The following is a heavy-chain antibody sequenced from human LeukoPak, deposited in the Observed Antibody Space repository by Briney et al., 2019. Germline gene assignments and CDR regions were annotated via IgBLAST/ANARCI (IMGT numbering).Heavy chain of an antibody. V-gene: IGHV1-69*13. J-gene: IGHJ4*02. D-gene: IGHD3-22*01. Sequence: PVKVSCKASGGTFSSYAISWVRQAPGQGLEWMGGIIPIFGTANYAQKFQGRVTITADESTSTAYMELSSLRSEDTAVYYCARSYYYDSSGYYTPFDYWGQGTLVTVSS. CDR2: IIPIFGTA. CDR3: ARSYYYDSSGYYTPFDY. CDR1: GGTFSSYA.